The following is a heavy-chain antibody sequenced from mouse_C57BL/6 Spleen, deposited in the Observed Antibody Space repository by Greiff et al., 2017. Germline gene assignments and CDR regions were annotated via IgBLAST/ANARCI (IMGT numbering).Heavy chain of an antibody. CDR2: IRNKANGYTT. CDR1: GFTFTDYY. V-gene: IGHV7-3*01. Sequence: EVQLVESGGGLVQPGGSLSLSCAASGFTFTDYYMSWVRQPPGKALEWLGFIRNKANGYTTEYSASVKGRFTISRDNSQSILYLQMNALRAEDSATYYCASLDGYYGAMDYWGQGTSVTVSS. D-gene: IGHD2-3*01. CDR3: ASLDGYYGAMDY. J-gene: IGHJ4*01.